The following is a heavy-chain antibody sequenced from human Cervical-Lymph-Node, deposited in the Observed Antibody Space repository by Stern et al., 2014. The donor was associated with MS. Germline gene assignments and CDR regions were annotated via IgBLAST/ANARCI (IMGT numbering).Heavy chain of an antibody. D-gene: IGHD6-19*01. Sequence: QLQLQESGPGLLRPSETLSLTCSVSGGSVRNYYWNWIRQSAGKGLEWIGRIYSSGLTHYNPSLESRLTLSVDTSNNDFTLTLNSVTGADTAVYFCARMRADVNYFDNWGRGLLVIVSS. CDR2: IYSSGLT. J-gene: IGHJ4*01. CDR1: GGSVRNYY. V-gene: IGHV4-4*07. CDR3: ARMRADVNYFDN.